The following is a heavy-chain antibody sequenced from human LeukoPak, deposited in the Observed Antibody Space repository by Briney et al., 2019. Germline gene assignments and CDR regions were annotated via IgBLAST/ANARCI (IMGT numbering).Heavy chain of an antibody. CDR3: ARARHLAGYRNSWYDH. Sequence: GGSLRLSCAASGFTFKNHDIHWVRQAAGRGLEWVSGIGVAGDTYYLGSVKGRFTISRENAKNSLCLQMNSLRAEDTAVYYCARARHLAGYRNSWYDHWGQGTLVTVPS. D-gene: IGHD6-13*01. CDR1: GFTFKNHD. CDR2: IGVAGDT. J-gene: IGHJ5*02. V-gene: IGHV3-13*01.